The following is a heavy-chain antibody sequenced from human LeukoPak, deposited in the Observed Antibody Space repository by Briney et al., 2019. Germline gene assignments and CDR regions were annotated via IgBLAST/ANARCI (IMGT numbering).Heavy chain of an antibody. CDR3: ARGHRIGRPYGMDV. CDR2: INHSGST. CDR1: GGSISSSSYY. J-gene: IGHJ6*02. V-gene: IGHV4-39*07. Sequence: SETLSLTCTVSGGSISSSSYYWGWIRQPPGKGLEWIGEINHSGSTNYNPSLKSRVTISVDTSKNQFSLKLSSVTAADTAVYYCARGHRIGRPYGMDVWGQGTTVTVSS. D-gene: IGHD2-21*01.